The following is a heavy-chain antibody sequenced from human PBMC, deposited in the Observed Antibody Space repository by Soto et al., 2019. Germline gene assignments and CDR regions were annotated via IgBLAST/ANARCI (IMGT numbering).Heavy chain of an antibody. J-gene: IGHJ6*02. Sequence: QVQLVESGGGVVQPGRSLRLSCAASEFTFSNYGMHWVRQAPGKGVEWVAVILNDGSNRYHADSVKDRFTISRDNSKNTLYLQMNSLRAEDTAVYYCARDDEYSGNGMDVWGQGTTVTVS. D-gene: IGHD3-10*01. V-gene: IGHV3-33*01. CDR2: ILNDGSNR. CDR1: EFTFSNYG. CDR3: ARDDEYSGNGMDV.